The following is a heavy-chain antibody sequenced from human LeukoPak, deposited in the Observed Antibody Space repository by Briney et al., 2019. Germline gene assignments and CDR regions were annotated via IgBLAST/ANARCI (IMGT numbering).Heavy chain of an antibody. D-gene: IGHD4-17*01. CDR3: ARDSTVTTSPYFDY. CDR1: GFTFSSYS. CDR2: ISSSSSTI. Sequence: PGGSLRLSCAASGFTFSSYSMNWVRQAPGKGLEWVSYISSSSSTIYYADSVKGRFTISRDNAKNSLHLQMNSLRDEDTAVYYCARDSTVTTSPYFDYWGQGTLVTVSS. J-gene: IGHJ4*02. V-gene: IGHV3-48*02.